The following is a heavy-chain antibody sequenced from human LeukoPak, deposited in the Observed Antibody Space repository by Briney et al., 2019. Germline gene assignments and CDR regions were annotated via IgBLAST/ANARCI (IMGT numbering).Heavy chain of an antibody. CDR1: GYTFTGYY. D-gene: IGHD1-26*01. J-gene: IGHJ4*02. CDR2: INPDSGGT. CDR3: ARLGATTYDY. Sequence: ASVKVSCKASGYTFTGYYMHWVRQAPGQGLEWMGWINPDSGGTNYAQQFQGRVTMTRDTSISTAYLELNRLGSDDTAVYYCARLGATTYDYWGQGTLVTVSS. V-gene: IGHV1-2*02.